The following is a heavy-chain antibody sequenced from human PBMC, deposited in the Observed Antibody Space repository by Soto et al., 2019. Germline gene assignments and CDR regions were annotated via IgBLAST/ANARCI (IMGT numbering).Heavy chain of an antibody. D-gene: IGHD3-22*01. V-gene: IGHV4-4*02. Sequence: SETLSLTCAVSGGSISSSNWWSWVRQPPGKGLEWIGEIHHSGNTNYNPSLKSRASISMDKSKNQISLKMTSVTAADTAVYFCARGDYYDSSGFSSFGHWGQGTQVT. CDR2: IHHSGNT. J-gene: IGHJ4*02. CDR3: ARGDYYDSSGFSSFGH. CDR1: GGSISSSNW.